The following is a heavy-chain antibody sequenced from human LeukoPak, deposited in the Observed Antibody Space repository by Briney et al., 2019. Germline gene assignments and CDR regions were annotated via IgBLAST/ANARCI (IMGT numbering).Heavy chain of an antibody. V-gene: IGHV3-23*01. CDR3: AKELTMVRGVIENDAFDI. CDR2: ISGSGGST. J-gene: IGHJ3*02. CDR1: GFTFSSYA. Sequence: GGSLRLSCAASGFTFSSYAMSWVRQAPGKGLEWVSAISGSGGSTYYADSVKGRFTISRDNSKNTLYLQMNSLRAEDTAVYYCAKELTMVRGVIENDAFDIWGQGTMVTVSS. D-gene: IGHD3-10*01.